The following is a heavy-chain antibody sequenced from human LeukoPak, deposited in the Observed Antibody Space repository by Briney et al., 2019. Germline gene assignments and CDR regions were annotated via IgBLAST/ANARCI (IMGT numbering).Heavy chain of an antibody. CDR1: GGTFSSYA. J-gene: IGHJ4*02. V-gene: IGHV1-69*10. D-gene: IGHD2-2*01. CDR2: IIPILGIA. Sequence: SVKVSCKASGGTFSSYAISWVRQAPGQGLEWMGGIIPILGIANYAQKFQGRVTITADKSTSTAYMELSSLRSEDTAVYYCARDQPRYCSSTSCLTTYYFDYWGQGTLVTVSS. CDR3: ARDQPRYCSSTSCLTTYYFDY.